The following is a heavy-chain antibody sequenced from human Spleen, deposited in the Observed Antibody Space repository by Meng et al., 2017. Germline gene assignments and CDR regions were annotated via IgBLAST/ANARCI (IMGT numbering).Heavy chain of an antibody. Sequence: GESLKISCAASGFTFSDYYMSWIRQAPGKGLEWVSYISSSGSTIYYADSVKGRFTISRDNAKNSLYLQMNSLRAEDTALYYCAGGSSGWYFFDYWGQGTLVTVSS. V-gene: IGHV3-11*01. CDR1: GFTFSDYY. CDR2: ISSSGSTI. D-gene: IGHD6-19*01. J-gene: IGHJ4*02. CDR3: AGGSSGWYFFDY.